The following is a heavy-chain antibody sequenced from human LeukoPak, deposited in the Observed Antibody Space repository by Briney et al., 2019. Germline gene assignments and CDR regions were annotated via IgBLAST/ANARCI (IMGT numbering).Heavy chain of an antibody. Sequence: PGGALRLSCAASGFTFSNYAMSWVRPAPGKGLEGVSAINGCGGSTYYADAVKGRFTISRDNSKNTLYLQMNSLRAEDTAVYYCAKVLVLVSANRYYFDYWGQGTLVTVSS. J-gene: IGHJ4*02. CDR2: INGCGGST. CDR3: AKVLVLVSANRYYFDY. D-gene: IGHD2-15*01. V-gene: IGHV3-23*01. CDR1: GFTFSNYA.